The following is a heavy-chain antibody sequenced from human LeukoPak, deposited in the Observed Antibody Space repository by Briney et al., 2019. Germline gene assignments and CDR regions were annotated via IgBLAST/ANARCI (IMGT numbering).Heavy chain of an antibody. CDR1: GYTFTGYY. CDR3: ARDEKQLVPSGYFDH. J-gene: IGHJ4*02. CDR2: INPNSGGT. D-gene: IGHD6-6*01. Sequence: ASVKVSCKASGYTFTGYYMHWVRQAPGQGLEWMGWINPNSGGTNYAQKFQGRVTMTRDTSISTAYMELSRLRSDDTAVYYCARDEKQLVPSGYFDHWGQGTLVTVSS. V-gene: IGHV1-2*02.